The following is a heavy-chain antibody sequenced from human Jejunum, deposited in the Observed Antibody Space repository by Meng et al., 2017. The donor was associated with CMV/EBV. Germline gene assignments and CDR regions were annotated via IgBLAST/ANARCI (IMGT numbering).Heavy chain of an antibody. CDR3: AQSEYKYGTFDGIDI. J-gene: IGHJ3*02. CDR1: SISSSGVG. CDR2: IYWNDDK. D-gene: IGHD5-18*01. V-gene: IGHV2-5*01. Sequence: SISSSGVGVGWIRQHPGKALEWLGIIYWNDDKSYRPSLKHRVTITKDTSNTQVVLTMTNMEPVDTGTYYCAQSEYKYGTFDGIDIWGQGIMVTVSS.